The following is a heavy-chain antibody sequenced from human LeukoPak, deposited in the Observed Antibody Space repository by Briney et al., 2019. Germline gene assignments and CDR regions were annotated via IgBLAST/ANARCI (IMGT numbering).Heavy chain of an antibody. CDR3: ARFGYSGWNLEY. D-gene: IGHD5-12*01. V-gene: IGHV3-7*01. J-gene: IGHJ4*02. CDR2: INRGGSVK. Sequence: PAGSLRLSCAASGFSFRDFWMTWVRQAPGKGLEWVANINRGGSVKYYVDSVKGRFTISRDDAESSLYVQMNSLRDEDTAVYYCARFGYSGWNLEYWGQGTLVTVSS. CDR1: GFSFRDFW.